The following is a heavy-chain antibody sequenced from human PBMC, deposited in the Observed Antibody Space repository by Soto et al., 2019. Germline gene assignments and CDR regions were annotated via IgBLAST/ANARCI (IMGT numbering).Heavy chain of an antibody. CDR1: GFTFSSYA. Sequence: GGSLRLSCAASGFTFSSYAMSWVRQAPGKGLEWVSAISGSGGSTYYADSVKGRFTISRDNSKNTLYLQMNSLRAEDTAVYYCAKGTRGAVATSGVDYWGQGTLVTVSS. CDR2: ISGSGGST. J-gene: IGHJ4*02. CDR3: AKGTRGAVATSGVDY. V-gene: IGHV3-23*01. D-gene: IGHD3-10*01.